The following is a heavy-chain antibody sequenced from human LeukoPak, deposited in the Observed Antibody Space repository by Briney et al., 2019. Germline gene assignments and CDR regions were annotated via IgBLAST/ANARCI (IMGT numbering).Heavy chain of an antibody. V-gene: IGHV1-69*13. J-gene: IGHJ4*02. D-gene: IGHD3-22*01. CDR3: ARYDSSGYYYFDY. Sequence: GASVKVSCKASGGTFSSYAISWVRQAPGQGLEWMGGIIPIFGTANYAQKFQGRVTITADESTSTAYMELSSLRSDDTAVYYCARYDSSGYYYFDYWGQGTLVTVSS. CDR1: GGTFSSYA. CDR2: IIPIFGTA.